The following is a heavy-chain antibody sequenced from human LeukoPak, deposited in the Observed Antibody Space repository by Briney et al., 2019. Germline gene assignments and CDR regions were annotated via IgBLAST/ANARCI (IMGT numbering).Heavy chain of an antibody. CDR2: ISSSSSYI. J-gene: IGHJ4*02. D-gene: IGHD3-22*01. CDR1: GFTFSSYS. Sequence: PGGSLRLSCAASGFTFSSYSMNWARQAPGKGLEWVSSISSSSSYIYYADSVKGRFTISRDNAKNSLYLQMNSLRAEDTAVYYCARAYYYDSSGYYHDYWGQGTLVTVSS. CDR3: ARAYYYDSSGYYHDY. V-gene: IGHV3-21*01.